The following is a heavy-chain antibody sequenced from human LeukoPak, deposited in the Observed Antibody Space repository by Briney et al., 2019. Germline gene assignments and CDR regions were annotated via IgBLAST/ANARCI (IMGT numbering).Heavy chain of an antibody. J-gene: IGHJ4*02. CDR1: GYELTDLS. CDR3: ATALKTVWSGYYCFDY. D-gene: IGHD3-3*01. V-gene: IGHV1-24*01. CDR2: YDPEDGET. Sequence: ASVKVSCKVSGYELTDLSVHWVRQAPGKGLEWMGGYDPEDGETIFAQKFQGRVTMTEDTSTDTAYMDLSSLRSEDTAIYYCATALKTVWSGYYCFDYWGRGTLVTVSS.